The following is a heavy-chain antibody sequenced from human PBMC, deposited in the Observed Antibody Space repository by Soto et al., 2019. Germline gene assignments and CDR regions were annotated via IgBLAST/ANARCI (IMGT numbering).Heavy chain of an antibody. CDR2: IKSKTDGGTT. Sequence: GGSLRLSCAASGFTFSNAWMSWVRQAPGKGREWVGRIKSKTDGGTTDYAAPVKGRFTISRDDSKNTLYLQMNSLKTEDTAVYYCTDHDDYGDYFDYWGQGTLVTVSS. J-gene: IGHJ4*02. CDR3: TDHDDYGDYFDY. CDR1: GFTFSNAW. V-gene: IGHV3-15*01. D-gene: IGHD4-17*01.